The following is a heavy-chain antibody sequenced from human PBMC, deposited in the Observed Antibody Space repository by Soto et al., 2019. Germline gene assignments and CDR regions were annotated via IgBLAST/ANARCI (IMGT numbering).Heavy chain of an antibody. J-gene: IGHJ3*02. D-gene: IGHD6-19*01. V-gene: IGHV1-3*01. CDR2: INAGNGNT. Sequence: QVQLVQSGAEVKKPGASVKVSCKASGYTFTRYAMHWVRQAPGQRLEWMGWINAGNGNTKYSQKFQGRVTITRDTSASTAYMELSSLRCEDTALYYCARERGIAVAGTDSPDAFDIWGQGTMVTVSS. CDR1: GYTFTRYA. CDR3: ARERGIAVAGTDSPDAFDI.